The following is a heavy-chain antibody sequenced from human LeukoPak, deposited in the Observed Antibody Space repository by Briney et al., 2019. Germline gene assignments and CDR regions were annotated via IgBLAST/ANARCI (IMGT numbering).Heavy chain of an antibody. CDR2: INHSGST. Sequence: PSETLSLTCAVYGGSFSGYYWSWIRQPPGKGLEGIGEINHSGSTNYNPSLKSRVTISVDTSKNQFSLKLSSVTAADTAVYYCAREHSGYDNWFDPWGQGTLVTVSS. D-gene: IGHD5-12*01. CDR1: GGSFSGYY. V-gene: IGHV4-34*01. J-gene: IGHJ5*02. CDR3: AREHSGYDNWFDP.